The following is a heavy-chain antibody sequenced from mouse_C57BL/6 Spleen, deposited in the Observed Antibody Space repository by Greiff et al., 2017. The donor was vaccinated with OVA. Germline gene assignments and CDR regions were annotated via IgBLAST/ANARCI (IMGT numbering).Heavy chain of an antibody. CDR3: ARSEGNFVYFDY. Sequence: QVQLQQPGAELVMPGASVKLSCKASGYTFTSYWMHWVKQRPGQGLEWIGEIDPSDSYTNYNQKFKGKSTLTVDKSSSTAYMQLSSLTSEDSAVYYCARSEGNFVYFDYWGQGTTLTVSS. D-gene: IGHD2-1*01. CDR1: GYTFTSYW. V-gene: IGHV1-69*01. CDR2: IDPSDSYT. J-gene: IGHJ2*01.